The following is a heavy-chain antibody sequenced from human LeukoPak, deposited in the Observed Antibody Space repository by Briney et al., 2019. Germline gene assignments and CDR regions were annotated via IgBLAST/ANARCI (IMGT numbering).Heavy chain of an antibody. CDR3: ARDLLGVDCSSTSCSDY. Sequence: SETLSLTCTVSGGSISSSSYYWGWIRQPPGKGLEWIGSIYYSGSTYYNPSLKSRVTISVDTSKNQFSLKLSSVTAADTAVYYCARDLLGVDCSSTSCSDYWGQGTLVTVSS. CDR1: GGSISSSSYY. D-gene: IGHD2-2*01. J-gene: IGHJ4*02. CDR2: IYYSGST. V-gene: IGHV4-39*07.